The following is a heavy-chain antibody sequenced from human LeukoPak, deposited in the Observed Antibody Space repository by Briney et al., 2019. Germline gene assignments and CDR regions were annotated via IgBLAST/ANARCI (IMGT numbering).Heavy chain of an antibody. CDR3: SEHKNDSSDYSSKYV. D-gene: IGHD4-11*01. V-gene: IGHV3-30*02. Sequence: GGSLRLSCAASGFTFSCYAMFWGRDAPGKGQGRVSFIQYDGRNKCCADSVKGRFTVSGDNSKNNLYLQMNSLGVDDTAFYSYSEHKNDSSDYSSKYVWGKGATVTVSS. CDR2: IQYDGRNK. J-gene: IGHJ6*03. CDR1: GFTFSCYA.